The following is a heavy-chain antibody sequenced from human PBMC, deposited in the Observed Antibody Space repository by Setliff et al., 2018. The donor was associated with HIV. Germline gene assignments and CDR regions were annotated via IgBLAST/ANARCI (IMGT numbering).Heavy chain of an antibody. V-gene: IGHV3-48*03. Sequence: PGGSLRLSCAASGFIFSTYKMTWVRQAPGKGLEWVSYINYSGSTTYYADSVKGRFTISKDNAKNSLYLQMNSLRAEDTAVYYCARDGDYNSPYAFDIWGQGTMVTVS. CDR3: ARDGDYNSPYAFDI. CDR1: GFIFSTYK. J-gene: IGHJ3*02. D-gene: IGHD1-20*01. CDR2: INYSGSTT.